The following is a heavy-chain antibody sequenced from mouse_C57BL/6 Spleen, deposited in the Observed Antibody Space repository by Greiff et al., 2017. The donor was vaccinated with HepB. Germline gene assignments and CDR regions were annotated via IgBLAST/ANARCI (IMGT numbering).Heavy chain of an antibody. CDR1: GYSFTDYN. Sequence: EVQLKQSGPELVKPGASVKISCKASGYSFTDYNMNWVKQSNGKSLEWIGVINPNYGTTSYNQKFKGKATLTVDQSSSTAYMQLNSLTSEDSAVYYCARRTHSSGYDYAMDYWGQGTSVTVSS. D-gene: IGHD3-2*02. CDR3: ARRTHSSGYDYAMDY. J-gene: IGHJ4*01. CDR2: INPNYGTT. V-gene: IGHV1-39*01.